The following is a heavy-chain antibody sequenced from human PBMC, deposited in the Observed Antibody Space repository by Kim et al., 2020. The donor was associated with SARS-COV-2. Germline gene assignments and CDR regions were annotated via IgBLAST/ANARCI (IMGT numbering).Heavy chain of an antibody. V-gene: IGHV3-30*04. Sequence: GGSLRLSCAASGFTFSSYAMHWVRQAPGKGLEWVAVISYDGSNKYYADSVKGRFTISRDNSKNTLYLQMNSLRAEDTAVYYCASARYDILTGYYFDYWGQGTLVTVSS. CDR1: GFTFSSYA. J-gene: IGHJ4*02. D-gene: IGHD3-9*01. CDR3: ASARYDILTGYYFDY. CDR2: ISYDGSNK.